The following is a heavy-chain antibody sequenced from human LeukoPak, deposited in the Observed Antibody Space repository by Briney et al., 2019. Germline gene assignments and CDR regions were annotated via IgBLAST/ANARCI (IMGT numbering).Heavy chain of an antibody. CDR3: ARDRGYGDYVGAFDI. CDR1: GFTFSSYS. CDR2: ISSSSSTI. V-gene: IGHV3-48*02. D-gene: IGHD4-17*01. J-gene: IGHJ3*02. Sequence: GGSPRLSCAASGFTFSSYSMNWVRQAPGKGLEWVSHISSSSSTIYYADSVKGRFTISTDNAKNSLYLQMGSLRDEDTAVHYCARDRGYGDYVGAFDIWGEGRMVTVSS.